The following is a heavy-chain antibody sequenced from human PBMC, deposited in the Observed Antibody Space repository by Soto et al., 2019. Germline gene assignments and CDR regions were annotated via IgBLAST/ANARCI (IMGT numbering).Heavy chain of an antibody. CDR3: AKDLNYDFWSGPVDY. J-gene: IGHJ4*02. Sequence: GGSLRLSCGVSGITFSIYSMSWVRQAPGKGLEWVAAISPRGDSTYHADSVKGRFTISRDNSKNTLYLQMNSLRAEDTAVYYCAKDLNYDFWSGPVDYWGQGTLVTVSS. CDR1: GITFSIYS. D-gene: IGHD3-3*01. V-gene: IGHV3-23*01. CDR2: ISPRGDST.